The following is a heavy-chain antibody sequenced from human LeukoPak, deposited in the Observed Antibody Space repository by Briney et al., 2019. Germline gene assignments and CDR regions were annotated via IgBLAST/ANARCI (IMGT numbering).Heavy chain of an antibody. CDR2: IYYSGST. CDR3: AGERSYDSSGYYYGGFDY. J-gene: IGHJ4*02. D-gene: IGHD3-22*01. V-gene: IGHV4-61*01. Sequence: SETLSLTCTVSGGSVSSGSYYWSWIRQPPGKGLEWIGYIYYSGSTNYNPSLKSRVTISVDTSKNQFSLKLSSVTAADTAVYYCAGERSYDSSGYYYGGFDYWGQGTLVTVSS. CDR1: GGSVSSGSYY.